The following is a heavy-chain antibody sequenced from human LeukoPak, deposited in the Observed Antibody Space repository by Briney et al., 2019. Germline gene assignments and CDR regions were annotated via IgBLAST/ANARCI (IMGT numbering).Heavy chain of an antibody. J-gene: IGHJ4*02. Sequence: SETLSLTCTVSGGSISSSSYYWGWIRQPPGKGLEWIGSIYYSGSTYYNPSLKSRVTISVDTSKNQFSLKLSSVTAADTAVYYCARTSGAGIHDYTVFDYWGQGTLVTVSS. CDR2: IYYSGST. D-gene: IGHD4-11*01. CDR1: GGSISSSSYY. V-gene: IGHV4-39*01. CDR3: ARTSGAGIHDYTVFDY.